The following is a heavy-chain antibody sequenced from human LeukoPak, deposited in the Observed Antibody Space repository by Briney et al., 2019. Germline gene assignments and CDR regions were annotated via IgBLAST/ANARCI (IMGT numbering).Heavy chain of an antibody. D-gene: IGHD1-26*01. V-gene: IGHV1-46*01. CDR3: ARESRIVGATLDY. CDR2: INPSGGST. J-gene: IGHJ4*02. Sequence: ASVKVSYKASGYTFTSYYMHWVRQAPGQGLEWMGIINPSGGSTSYAQKFQGRVTMTRDISTSTVYMELSSLRSEDTAVYYCARESRIVGATLDYWGQGTLVTVSS. CDR1: GYTFTSYY.